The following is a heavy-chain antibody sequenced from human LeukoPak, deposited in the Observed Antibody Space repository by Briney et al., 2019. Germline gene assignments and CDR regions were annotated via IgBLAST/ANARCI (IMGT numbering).Heavy chain of an antibody. J-gene: IGHJ4*02. V-gene: IGHV4-59*12. CDR1: GGSISSYY. Sequence: SETLSLTCTVSGGSISSYYWSWIRQPPGKGLEWIGYIYYSGSTNYNPSLKSRVTISVDTSKNQFSLKLSSVTAADTAVYYCARDSIAAAAFYWGQGTLVTVSS. D-gene: IGHD6-13*01. CDR3: ARDSIAAAAFY. CDR2: IYYSGST.